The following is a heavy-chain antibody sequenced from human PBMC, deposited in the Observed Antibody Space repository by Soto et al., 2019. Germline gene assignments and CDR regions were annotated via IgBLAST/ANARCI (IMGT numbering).Heavy chain of an antibody. CDR3: ARMVRGSTVGYYYYMDV. CDR2: ISPYNGDT. V-gene: IGHV1-18*01. CDR1: GYTFTSHG. D-gene: IGHD3-10*01. J-gene: IGHJ6*03. Sequence: ASVKVSCKTSGYTFTSHGISWVRQAPGQGLEWMGWISPYNGDTNYAQKLQGRVSVTTDSSTRTAYMEPRSLRSEDTAVYYCARMVRGSTVGYYYYMDVWGKGTTVTVSS.